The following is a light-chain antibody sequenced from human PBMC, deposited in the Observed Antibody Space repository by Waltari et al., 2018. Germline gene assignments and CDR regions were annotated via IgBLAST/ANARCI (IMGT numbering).Light chain of an antibody. CDR2: DGT. CDR3: QQYHKYPYT. V-gene: IGKV1-5*01. J-gene: IGKJ2*01. Sequence: DIQMTQSPSTLSASVVDRVTITCRASQSIKSWLAWYKQKPGKAPKLLIYDGTSLESGVPSRFSGSESGTEFTLTVSSLQPDDFATYYCQQYHKYPYTFGQGTKLEIK. CDR1: QSIKSW.